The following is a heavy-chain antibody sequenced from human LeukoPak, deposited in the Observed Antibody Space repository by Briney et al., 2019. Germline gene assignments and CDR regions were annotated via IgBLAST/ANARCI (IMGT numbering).Heavy chain of an antibody. V-gene: IGHV1-46*01. CDR3: ARVGINYDILTGYLYYYGMDV. Sequence: ASVKVSCKASGYTFTSYYMHRVRQAPGQGLEWMGIINPSGGSTSYAQKFQGRVTMTRDTSTSTVYMELSSLRSEDTAVYYCARVGINYDILTGYLYYYGMDVWGQGTTVTVSS. CDR1: GYTFTSYY. CDR2: INPSGGST. D-gene: IGHD3-9*01. J-gene: IGHJ6*02.